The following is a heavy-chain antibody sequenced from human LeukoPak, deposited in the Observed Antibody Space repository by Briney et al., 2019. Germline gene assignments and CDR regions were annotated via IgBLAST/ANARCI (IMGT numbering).Heavy chain of an antibody. CDR1: GFTFSSYA. CDR2: VSYDGSNK. Sequence: GGSLRLSCAASGFTFSSYAMHWVRQAPGKGLEWVAVVSYDGSNKYYADSVKGRFTISRDNSKNTLYLQMNSLRAEDTAVYYCARYLPGYSSGCLDYWGQGTLVTVSS. V-gene: IGHV3-30-3*01. J-gene: IGHJ4*02. CDR3: ARYLPGYSSGCLDY. D-gene: IGHD6-19*01.